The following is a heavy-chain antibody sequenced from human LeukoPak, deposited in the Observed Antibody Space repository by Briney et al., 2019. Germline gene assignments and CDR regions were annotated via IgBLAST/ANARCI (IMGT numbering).Heavy chain of an antibody. J-gene: IGHJ4*02. CDR1: GFTFSSYE. V-gene: IGHV3-48*03. CDR3: ARDEGYDILIR. Sequence: GGSLRLSCAASGFTFSSYEMNWVRQAPGEGLEWVSYISSSGSTIYYADSVKGRFTISRDNAKNSLYLQMNSLRAEDTAVYYCARDEGYDILIRWGQGTLVTVSS. D-gene: IGHD3-9*01. CDR2: ISSSGSTI.